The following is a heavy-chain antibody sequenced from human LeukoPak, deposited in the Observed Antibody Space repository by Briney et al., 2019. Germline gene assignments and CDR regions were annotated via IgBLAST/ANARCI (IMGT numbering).Heavy chain of an antibody. Sequence: SETLSLTRTVSGASISSDTSYWGWIRQPPGKALEWIGSIYHRGIIYNNPSLRSRVTLSTDTSKNQFSLKLSSVTAADTAVYYCATSQYPIAAADNWFDPWGQGTLVTVSS. CDR3: ATSQYPIAAADNWFDP. D-gene: IGHD6-25*01. J-gene: IGHJ5*02. CDR1: GASISSDTSY. V-gene: IGHV4-39*01. CDR2: IYHRGII.